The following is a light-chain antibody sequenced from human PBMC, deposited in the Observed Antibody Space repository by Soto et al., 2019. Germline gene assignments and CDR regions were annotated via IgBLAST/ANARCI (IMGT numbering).Light chain of an antibody. CDR1: LSVSSN. CDR3: QQYNNWPRAT. V-gene: IGKV3-15*01. Sequence: EIVLTQSPGTLSLSPGERATLSCSASLSVSSNYVAWYQQKPGQAPRLLMFRTSSRATGFPARFSGSGSGTEFNLTISSLQSEDFGVYYCQQYNNWPRATFGGGTKVDI. J-gene: IGKJ4*01. CDR2: RTS.